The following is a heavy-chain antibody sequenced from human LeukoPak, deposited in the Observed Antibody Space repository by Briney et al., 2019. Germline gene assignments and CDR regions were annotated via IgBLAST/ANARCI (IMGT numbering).Heavy chain of an antibody. Sequence: GGSLRLSCTVSGFTFNTYSMTWVRQAPGKGLEWVAAISKDSSATYYAGSVKGRFTISRDNSKNTLYLQMISLRAEDTALYYCAKGYSGYDYWAFDIWGQGTMVTVSS. CDR2: ISKDSSAT. CDR1: GFTFNTYS. CDR3: AKGYSGYDYWAFDI. D-gene: IGHD5-12*01. V-gene: IGHV3-23*01. J-gene: IGHJ3*02.